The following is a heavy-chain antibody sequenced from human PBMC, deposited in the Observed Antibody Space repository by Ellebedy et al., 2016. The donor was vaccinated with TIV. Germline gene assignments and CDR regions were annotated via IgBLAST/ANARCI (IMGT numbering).Heavy chain of an antibody. CDR2: ISAYNGNT. CDR3: ARVARWGGPDAFDI. J-gene: IGHJ3*02. V-gene: IGHV1-18*01. CDR1: GYTFTSYG. D-gene: IGHD2-21*01. Sequence: ASVKVSXXASGYTFTSYGISWVRQAPGQGLEWMGWISAYNGNTNYAQKLQGRVTMTTDTSTSTAYMELRSLRSDDTAVYYCARVARWGGPDAFDIWGQGTMVTVSS.